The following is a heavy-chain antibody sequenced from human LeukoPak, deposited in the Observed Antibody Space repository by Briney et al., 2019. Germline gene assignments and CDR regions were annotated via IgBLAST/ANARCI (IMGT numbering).Heavy chain of an antibody. CDR1: GFRLSNHW. V-gene: IGHV3-74*01. D-gene: IGHD5-24*01. Sequence: GGSLRLSCAASGFRLSNHWMHWVRQAPGTGLVWVSRINHDGSITDYAGSLKGRFTISRDNAKNTVYLQMGSLRVDDTAVYSCVRLLERDFWGRGTLVTVSS. CDR2: INHDGSIT. CDR3: VRLLERDF. J-gene: IGHJ4*02.